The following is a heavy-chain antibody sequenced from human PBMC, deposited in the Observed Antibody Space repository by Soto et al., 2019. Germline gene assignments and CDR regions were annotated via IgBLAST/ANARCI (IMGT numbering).Heavy chain of an antibody. V-gene: IGHV3-23*01. CDR1: GFTFRRYA. CDR2: MSGSGGST. Sequence: GGSLRLCCAASGFTFRRYAMGWARQAPGKGLEWVAAMSGSGGSTYYADAVKVRFTISRDNSKNTLYLQMNSLRAEDTAVYYCAPGVTPDWYYGIWSGLDYWGQGSLLTVSS. D-gene: IGHD3-3*01. CDR3: APGVTPDWYYGIWSGLDY. J-gene: IGHJ4*02.